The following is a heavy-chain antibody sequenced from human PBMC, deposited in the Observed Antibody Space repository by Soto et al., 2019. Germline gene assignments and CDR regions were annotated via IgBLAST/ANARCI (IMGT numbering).Heavy chain of an antibody. D-gene: IGHD3-3*01. CDR3: ARDPRFLEWLGDYYYGMDV. Sequence: PSETLSLTCAVSGGSISSSNWWSWVREPPGKGLEWIEEIYHSGSTNYNPSLKSRVTISVDKSKNQFSLKLRSVTAADTTVDYCARDPRFLEWLGDYYYGMDVWGQGTTVTVSS. J-gene: IGHJ6*02. CDR1: GGSISSSNW. CDR2: IYHSGST. V-gene: IGHV4-4*02.